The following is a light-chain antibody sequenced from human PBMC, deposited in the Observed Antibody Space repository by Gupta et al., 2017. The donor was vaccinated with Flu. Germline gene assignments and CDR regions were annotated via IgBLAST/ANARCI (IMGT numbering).Light chain of an antibody. CDR2: QDS. CDR3: QAWDSSTGEVV. J-gene: IGLJ2*01. V-gene: IGLV3-1*01. Sequence: SYELTQPPSVPVSPGQTASIPCSGDKLGDKYACWYQQKPGQSPVLVIYQDSKRPSGIPERFSGSNSGNTATLTISGTQAMDEADYYCQAWDSSTGEVVFGGGTKLTVL. CDR1: KLGDKY.